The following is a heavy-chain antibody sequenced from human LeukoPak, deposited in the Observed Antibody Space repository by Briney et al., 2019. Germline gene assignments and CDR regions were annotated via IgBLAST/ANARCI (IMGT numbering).Heavy chain of an antibody. J-gene: IGHJ4*02. CDR3: ASGLWFGELTGGY. V-gene: IGHV1-8*01. CDR2: MNPNSGNT. D-gene: IGHD3-10*01. CDR1: GYTFTSYD. Sequence: ASVKVSCKASGYTFTSYDINWVRQATGQGLERMGWMNPNSGNTGYAQKFQGRVTMTRNTSISTAYMELSSLRSEDTAVYYCASGLWFGELTGGYWGQGTLVTVSS.